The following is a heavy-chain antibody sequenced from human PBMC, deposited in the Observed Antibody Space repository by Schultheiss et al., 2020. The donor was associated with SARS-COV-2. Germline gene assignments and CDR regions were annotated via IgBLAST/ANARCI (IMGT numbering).Heavy chain of an antibody. D-gene: IGHD5-12*01. Sequence: SETLSLTCTVSGGSISSYYWSWIRQPPGKGLEWIGYIYYSGSTNYNPSLKSRVTISVDTSKNQFSLKMSSVTAADTAVYYCARYFRPYSGYGDYYYYYMDVWGKGTTVTV. CDR3: ARYFRPYSGYGDYYYYYMDV. J-gene: IGHJ6*03. V-gene: IGHV4-59*12. CDR2: IYYSGST. CDR1: GGSISSYY.